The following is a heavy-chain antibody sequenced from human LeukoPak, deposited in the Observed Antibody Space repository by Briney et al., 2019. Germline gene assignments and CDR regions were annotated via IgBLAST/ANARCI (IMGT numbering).Heavy chain of an antibody. D-gene: IGHD3-16*02. CDR1: GYTFTGYY. Sequence: VASVKVSCKASGYTFTGYYMHWVRQAPGQGLEWMGIINPSGGSTSYAQKFQGRVTMTRDMSTSTVYMELSSLRSGDTAVYYCARNLRLGELSLYLCYWGQGTLVTVSS. J-gene: IGHJ4*02. CDR3: ARNLRLGELSLYLCY. CDR2: INPSGGST. V-gene: IGHV1-46*01.